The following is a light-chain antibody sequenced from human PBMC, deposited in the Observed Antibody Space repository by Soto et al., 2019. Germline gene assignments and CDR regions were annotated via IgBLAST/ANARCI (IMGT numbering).Light chain of an antibody. CDR3: FSYAGSYA. CDR2: EGT. V-gene: IGLV1-51*01. Sequence: QSVLTQPPSVSAAPGQKVTISCSGSSSNIGNNYVSWYQQLPGTAPKLLIYEGTKRPSGVSNRFSGSKSGNTASLTISGLQSEDEGDYYCFSYAGSYAFGTGTKLTVL. J-gene: IGLJ1*01. CDR1: SSNIGNNY.